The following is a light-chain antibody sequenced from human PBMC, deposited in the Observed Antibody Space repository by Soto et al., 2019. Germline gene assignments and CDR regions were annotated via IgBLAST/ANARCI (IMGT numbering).Light chain of an antibody. Sequence: EIVMTQSPATLSVSPGERATLSCRASESVGSNLAWYQQKPGQAPRLLFYGASIRATGIPARFSASGSGTEFTPTISSLPSEELAGYYCQQGGTFGGGTKVQIK. CDR1: ESVGSN. CDR2: GAS. J-gene: IGKJ4*01. CDR3: QQGGT. V-gene: IGKV3D-15*01.